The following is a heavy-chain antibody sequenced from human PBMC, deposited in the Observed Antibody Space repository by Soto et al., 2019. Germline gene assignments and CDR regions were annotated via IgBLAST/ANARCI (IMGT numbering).Heavy chain of an antibody. J-gene: IGHJ6*02. D-gene: IGHD2-15*01. V-gene: IGHV3-21*01. CDR2: ISGSSRYT. Sequence: PGGSLRLSCAASGFTFSSYAMSWVRQAPGKGLEWVSSISGSSRYTYYADSVKGRFTISRDNAKNSLFLQMNSLRAEDTAVYYCARGMVAAYHYYYGMDVWGQGTTVTVSS. CDR3: ARGMVAAYHYYYGMDV. CDR1: GFTFSSYA.